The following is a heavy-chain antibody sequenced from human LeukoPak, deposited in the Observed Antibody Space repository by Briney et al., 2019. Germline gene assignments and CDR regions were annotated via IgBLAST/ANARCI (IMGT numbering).Heavy chain of an antibody. CDR2: ISGSGSST. D-gene: IGHD3-3*01. J-gene: IGHJ4*02. CDR3: AKRSTYYDFWSGIDY. V-gene: IGHV3-23*01. Sequence: PGGSLRVSCVASGFTLSNYAMSWVRPAPGRGLEWVSSISGSGSSTYYADSVKGWFTISRDNSKNTLYLQMNSLRAEDTAVYFCAKRSTYYDFWSGIDYWGQGTLVTVSS. CDR1: GFTLSNYA.